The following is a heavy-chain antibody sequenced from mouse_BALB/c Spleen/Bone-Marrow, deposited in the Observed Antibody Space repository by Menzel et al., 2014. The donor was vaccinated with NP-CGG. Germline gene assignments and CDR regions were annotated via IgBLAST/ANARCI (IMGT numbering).Heavy chain of an antibody. J-gene: IGHJ3*01. Sequence: QVQLQQSGAELVRPGSSVKISCKASGYAFSSYWMNWVKQRPGQGLEWIGQIYPGDGDTNYNGKFKGKATLTADKSSSTAYMQLSSLTSEDSAVYSCAREGYDYDWFAYWGQGTLVTVSA. D-gene: IGHD2-4*01. CDR2: IYPGDGDT. V-gene: IGHV1-80*01. CDR1: GYAFSSYW. CDR3: AREGYDYDWFAY.